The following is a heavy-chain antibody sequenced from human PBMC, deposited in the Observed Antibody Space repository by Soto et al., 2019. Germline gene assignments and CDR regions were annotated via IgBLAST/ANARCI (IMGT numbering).Heavy chain of an antibody. V-gene: IGHV5-51*01. J-gene: IGHJ4*02. D-gene: IGHD6-13*01. CDR3: ARTSLDRESHPYCCSWYY. CDR2: IYPGDSDT. CDR1: GYSFTSYW. Sequence: GESLKISCKGSGYSFTSYWIGWVRQMPGKGLEWMGIIYPGDSDTRDSPSFQGQVTISADKSISTAYLQWSSLKASDTAMYYCARTSLDRESHPYCCSWYYWGQGTLVTVSS.